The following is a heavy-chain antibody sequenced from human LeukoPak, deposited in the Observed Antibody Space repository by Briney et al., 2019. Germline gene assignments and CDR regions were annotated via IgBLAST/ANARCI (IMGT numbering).Heavy chain of an antibody. CDR1: GGSISSGSYC. J-gene: IGHJ5*02. CDR2: IHTSGNT. Sequence: TSQTLSLTCTVSGGSISSGSYCWSWIRQPAGKGLEWIGHIHTSGNTNYNPSLKSRVTISVDTSKNQFSPKLSSVTAADTAVYYCARVKFAAGTGDWFDPWGQGTLVTVSS. D-gene: IGHD6-19*01. V-gene: IGHV4-61*09. CDR3: ARVKFAAGTGDWFDP.